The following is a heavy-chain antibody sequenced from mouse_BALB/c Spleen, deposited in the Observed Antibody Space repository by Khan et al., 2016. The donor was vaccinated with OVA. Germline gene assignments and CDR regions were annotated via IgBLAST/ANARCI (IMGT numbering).Heavy chain of an antibody. Sequence: QVQLKESGPGLVAPSQSLSITCTVSGFSLSRYNIHWVRQPPGKGLEWLGMIWGGGGTDYNSTLKSRLSIRKDNSKSQVLLKMNSLQTDDTAMYFCPCAYYRYDGYYALAFWGQVTSVPVSS. CDR2: IWGGGGT. CDR1: GFSLSRYN. CDR3: PCAYYRYDGYYALAF. J-gene: IGHJ4*01. D-gene: IGHD2-14*01. V-gene: IGHV2-6-4*01.